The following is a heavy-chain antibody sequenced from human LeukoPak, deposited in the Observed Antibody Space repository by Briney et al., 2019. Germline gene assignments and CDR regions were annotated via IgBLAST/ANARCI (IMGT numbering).Heavy chain of an antibody. CDR1: GGSINSYY. J-gene: IGHJ4*02. D-gene: IGHD1-26*01. CDR2: IYYSGCT. V-gene: IGHV4-59*01. Sequence: SETLSLTCTVSGGSINSYYWSWIRQPPGKGLEWIAYIYYSGCTSYNPSLKSRVTISVDTSKNQFSLKLNSVTAADTAMYYCARLFHPALSGNYPFDYWGQGTLVTVSS. CDR3: ARLFHPALSGNYPFDY.